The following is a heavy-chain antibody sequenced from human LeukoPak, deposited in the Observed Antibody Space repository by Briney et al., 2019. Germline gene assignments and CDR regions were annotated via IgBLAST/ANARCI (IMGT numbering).Heavy chain of an antibody. Sequence: GASVKVSCKASGYTVTSYYIHWVRQAPGQGLEWMGIINPSGGGTSYAQKFQDRVTMTRDMSTSTVYMELSSLRSEDTAMYYCARDMPPKVGATTYKSPGYFDYWGQGTLVTVSS. J-gene: IGHJ4*02. V-gene: IGHV1-46*01. CDR1: GYTVTSYY. CDR2: INPSGGGT. CDR3: ARDMPPKVGATTYKSPGYFDY. D-gene: IGHD1-26*01.